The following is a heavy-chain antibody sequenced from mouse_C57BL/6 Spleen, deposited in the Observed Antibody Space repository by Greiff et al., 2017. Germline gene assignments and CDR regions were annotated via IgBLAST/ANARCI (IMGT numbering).Heavy chain of an antibody. J-gene: IGHJ3*01. CDR3: AETAQATFAY. CDR1: GYTFTSYT. V-gene: IGHV1-4*01. CDR2: INPSSGYT. Sequence: VQLQQSGAELARPGASVKMSCKASGYTFTSYTMHWVKQRPGQGLEWIGYINPSSGYTKYNQKFKDKATLTADKSSSTAYMQLSSLASADSAVYYCAETAQATFAYWGQGTLVTVAA. D-gene: IGHD3-2*02.